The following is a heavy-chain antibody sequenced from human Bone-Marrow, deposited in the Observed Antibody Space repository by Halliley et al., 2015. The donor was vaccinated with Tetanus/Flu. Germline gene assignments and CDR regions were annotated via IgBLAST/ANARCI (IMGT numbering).Heavy chain of an antibody. V-gene: IGHV3-7*01. CDR3: AKTMERGVIITRPMGV. D-gene: IGHD3-10*01. J-gene: IGHJ6*02. CDR1: EFTFGYYW. Sequence: AASEFTFGYYWMSWVRQPPGRGLEWVAIIHQDGNEKYYVDSVKGRFTISRDNAKNSLYLQMDSLRDEDTAVYYCAKTMERGVIITRPMGVWGQGTTVTVSS. CDR2: IHQDGNEK.